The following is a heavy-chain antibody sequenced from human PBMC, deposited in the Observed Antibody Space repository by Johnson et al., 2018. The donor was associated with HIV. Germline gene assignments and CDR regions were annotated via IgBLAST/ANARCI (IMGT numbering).Heavy chain of an antibody. V-gene: IGHV3-21*04. Sequence: VQLVESGGGVVQPGGSLRLSCAASGFTFSGYGMHWVRQAPGKGLEWVSAISGSGGSTYYADSVKGRFTISRDNAKNSLYLQMNSLRAEDTALYYCARELGYCSGGSCHDAFDIWGQGTMVTVSS. CDR3: ARELGYCSGGSCHDAFDI. D-gene: IGHD2-15*01. J-gene: IGHJ3*02. CDR2: ISGSGGST. CDR1: GFTFSGYG.